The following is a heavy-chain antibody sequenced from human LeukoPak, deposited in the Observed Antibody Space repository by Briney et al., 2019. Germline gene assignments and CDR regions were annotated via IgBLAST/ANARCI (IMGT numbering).Heavy chain of an antibody. V-gene: IGHV4-4*09. CDR2: IYTSGST. CDR1: GGSISSYY. CDR3: ASAGGSSWNPYYYYMDV. D-gene: IGHD6-13*01. Sequence: PSETLSLTCTVSGGSISSYYWSWIRQPPGKGLEWIGYIYTSGSTNYNPSLKSRVTISVDTSKNQFSLKLSSVTAADTAVYYCASAGGSSWNPYYYYMDVWGKGTTVTVSS. J-gene: IGHJ6*03.